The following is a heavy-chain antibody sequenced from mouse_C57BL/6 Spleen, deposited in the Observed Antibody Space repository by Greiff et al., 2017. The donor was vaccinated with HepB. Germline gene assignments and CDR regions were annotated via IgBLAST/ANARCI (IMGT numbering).Heavy chain of an antibody. J-gene: IGHJ4*01. CDR2: IDPSDSYT. CDR3: ARWLLRGYAMDY. CDR1: GYTFTSYW. V-gene: IGHV1-69*01. D-gene: IGHD2-3*01. Sequence: VKLMESGAELVMPGASVKLSCKASGYTFTSYWMHWVKQRPGQGLEWIGEIDPSDSYTNYNQKFKGKSTLTVDKSSSTAYMQLSSLTSEDSAVYYCARWLLRGYAMDYWGQGTSVTVSS.